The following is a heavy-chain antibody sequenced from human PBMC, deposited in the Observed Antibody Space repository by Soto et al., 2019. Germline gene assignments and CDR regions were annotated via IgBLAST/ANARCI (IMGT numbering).Heavy chain of an antibody. CDR2: IIPIFGTA. D-gene: IGHD2-2*01. CDR1: GGTFSSYA. J-gene: IGHJ6*02. V-gene: IGHV1-69*01. Sequence: QVQLVQSGAEVKKPGSSVKVSCKASGGTFSSYAISWVLQSPGQGLEWMGGIIPIFGTANYAQKFQGRVTITAGESKSTAYMELSSLSSEDTAVYYCARDDIVVVPAADVQYYYYGMDVWGQGTTVTVSS. CDR3: ARDDIVVVPAADVQYYYYGMDV.